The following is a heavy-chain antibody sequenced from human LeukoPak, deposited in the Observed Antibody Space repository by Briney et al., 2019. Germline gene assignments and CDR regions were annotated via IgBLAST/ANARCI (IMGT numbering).Heavy chain of an antibody. J-gene: IGHJ4*02. Sequence: GGSLRLSCAASGFTVRNNYMSWVRQAPGKGLEWVAVINSGGSTYYADSVKGRFTISRDNSKNTLYLQMNSLRAEDTAVYFCATGERMVRGDGVDYWGQGTLVTVSS. CDR3: ATGERMVRGDGVDY. CDR1: GFTVRNNY. D-gene: IGHD3-10*01. V-gene: IGHV3-66*01. CDR2: INSGGST.